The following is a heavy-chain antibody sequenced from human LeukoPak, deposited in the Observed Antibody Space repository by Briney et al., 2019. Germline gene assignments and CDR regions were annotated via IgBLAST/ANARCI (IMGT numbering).Heavy chain of an antibody. J-gene: IGHJ4*02. CDR3: ANGYSGYDDYFDY. CDR1: GYTLTELS. Sequence: ASVKVSCKVSGYTLTELSMHWVRQAPGKGREWMGGFDPEDGETIYAQKFQGRVTMTEDTSTDTAYMELSSLRSEDTAVYYCANGYSGYDDYFDYWGQGTLVTVSS. V-gene: IGHV1-24*01. CDR2: FDPEDGET. D-gene: IGHD5-12*01.